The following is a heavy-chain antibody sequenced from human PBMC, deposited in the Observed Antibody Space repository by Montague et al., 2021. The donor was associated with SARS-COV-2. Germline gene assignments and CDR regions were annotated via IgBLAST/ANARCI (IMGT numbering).Heavy chain of an antibody. CDR1: GGSFHIFS. V-gene: IGHV4-34*01. CDR3: ARGTCAVQITPGFGY. CDR2: VYHSGNT. Sequence: SETLSLTCAVYGGSFHIFSWGWIRQSPGKGLEWIGEVYHSGNTKYNPSLKSRVTVSVDTSKNQFSLNLTSVTAADTAIYYCARGTCAVQITPGFGYWGQGTQVAVSS. J-gene: IGHJ4*02. D-gene: IGHD5-24*01.